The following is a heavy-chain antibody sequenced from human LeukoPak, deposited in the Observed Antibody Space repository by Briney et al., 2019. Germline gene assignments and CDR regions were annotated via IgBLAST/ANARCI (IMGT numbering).Heavy chain of an antibody. J-gene: IGHJ5*02. Sequence: SGPTLVNPTQTLTLTCTFSGFSLSTSGMRVSWIRQPPGKALEWLARIDWDDDKFYSTSLKTRLTISKDTSKNQVVLTMTNMDPVDTATYYCAHRPRQGAAAGLGVGFDPWGQGTLVTVSS. CDR1: GFSLSTSGMR. CDR3: AHRPRQGAAAGLGVGFDP. CDR2: IDWDDDK. V-gene: IGHV2-70*12. D-gene: IGHD6-13*01.